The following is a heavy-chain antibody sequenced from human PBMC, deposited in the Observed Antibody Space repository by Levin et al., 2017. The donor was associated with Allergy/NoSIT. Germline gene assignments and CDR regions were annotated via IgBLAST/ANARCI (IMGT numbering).Heavy chain of an antibody. D-gene: IGHD3-10*01. CDR1: GGSIRSGYYY. V-gene: IGHV4-31*03. J-gene: IGHJ5*02. CDR2: SYYSGNT. CDR3: AGAPLFSCCGSGSCRGWFDP. Sequence: SQTLSLTCTVSGGSIRSGYYYWGWIRQHPGKGLEWIGYSYYSGNTYYNPSLKSRVTISLDTSKNQFSLKLISVTAADTAVYFCAGAPLFSCCGSGSCRGWFDPWGQGTLVTVSS.